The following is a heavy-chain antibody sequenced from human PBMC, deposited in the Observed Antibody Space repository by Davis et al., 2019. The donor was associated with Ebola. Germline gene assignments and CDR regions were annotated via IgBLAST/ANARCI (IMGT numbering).Heavy chain of an antibody. V-gene: IGHV3-21*01. J-gene: IGHJ6*02. CDR1: GFTFSSYS. CDR3: ERKLATYYDFWSGHRTYYYGMDV. Sequence: GESLKISCAASGFTFSSYSMNWVRQAPGKGLEWVSSISSSSSYIYYADSVKGRFTISRDNAKNSLYLHMNSLRAEDTAVYYCERKLATYYDFWSGHRTYYYGMDVWGQGTTVTVSS. D-gene: IGHD3-3*01. CDR2: ISSSSSYI.